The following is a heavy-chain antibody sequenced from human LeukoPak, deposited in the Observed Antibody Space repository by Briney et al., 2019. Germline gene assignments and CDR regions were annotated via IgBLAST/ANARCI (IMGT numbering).Heavy chain of an antibody. CDR2: ISWNSGSI. J-gene: IGHJ4*02. CDR1: GFTFDDYA. D-gene: IGHD3-10*01. V-gene: IGHV3-9*01. Sequence: GGSLRLSCAASGFTFDDYAMHWVRHAPGRGLEWVSGISWNSGSIGYADSVKGRFTISRDNAKNSLYLQMTSLRAEDTALYYCAREAFQFGQYYFDYWGQGTPVTVSS. CDR3: AREAFQFGQYYFDY.